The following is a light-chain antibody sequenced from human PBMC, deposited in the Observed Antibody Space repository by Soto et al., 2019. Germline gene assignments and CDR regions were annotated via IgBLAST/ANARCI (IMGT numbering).Light chain of an antibody. J-gene: IGKJ2*01. CDR1: QSVLYSSNNKNY. V-gene: IGKV4-1*01. CDR3: QQYYSTPYT. Sequence: DIVMTQSPDSLAVSLGERATINCKSSQSVLYSSNNKNYLAWYQQKPGQPPKLLIYWSSTRASGVPDRFSGSGSGTDFTLTISSLQAEEVAVYYCQQYYSTPYTFGQGTKLEIK. CDR2: WSS.